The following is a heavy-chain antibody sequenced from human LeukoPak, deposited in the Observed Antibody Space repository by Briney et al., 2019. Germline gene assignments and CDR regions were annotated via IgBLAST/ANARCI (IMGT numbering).Heavy chain of an antibody. D-gene: IGHD5-18*01. Sequence: ASVKVSCKASGYTFTGYYMHWVRQAPGQGLEWMGWINPNSGGTNYAQKFQGRVTMTRDTSISTAYMELSRLRSDDAAVYYGARGPVREWKVLVQLWGDEGWFDPWGQGTLVTVSS. CDR1: GYTFTGYY. V-gene: IGHV1-2*02. CDR3: ARGPVREWKVLVQLWGDEGWFDP. J-gene: IGHJ5*02. CDR2: INPNSGGT.